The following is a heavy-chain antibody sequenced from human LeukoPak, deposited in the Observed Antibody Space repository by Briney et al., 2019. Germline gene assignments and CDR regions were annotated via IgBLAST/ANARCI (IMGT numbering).Heavy chain of an antibody. J-gene: IGHJ4*02. CDR1: GFTFSSYA. CDR3: AKGPVGSGWYYFDY. V-gene: IGHV3-23*01. CDR2: ISGSGGST. D-gene: IGHD6-19*01. Sequence: GGFLRLSCAASGFTFSSYAMNWVRQAPGKGLEWVSAISGSGGSTYYADSVKGRFTISRDNSRNTLYLQMNSLRAEDTAVYYCAKGPVGSGWYYFDYWGQGTLVTVSS.